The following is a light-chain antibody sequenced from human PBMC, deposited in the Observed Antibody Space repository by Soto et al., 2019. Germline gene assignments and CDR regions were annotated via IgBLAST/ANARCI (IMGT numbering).Light chain of an antibody. V-gene: IGLV1-40*01. CDR3: QSSDSSRSGSGV. Sequence: QSVLTQPPSVSGAPGQRVTISCTGSSTNIGAGYYVHWYHQLPGTAPKFLIYGNTNRPSGVPDRFSGSKSGTSASLAITGRQAEDEAADYGQSSDSSRSGSGVFGGGTKRTVL. CDR1: STNIGAGYY. J-gene: IGLJ2*01. CDR2: GNT.